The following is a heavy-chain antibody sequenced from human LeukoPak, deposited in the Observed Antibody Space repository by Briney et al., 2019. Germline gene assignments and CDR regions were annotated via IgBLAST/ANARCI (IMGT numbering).Heavy chain of an antibody. J-gene: IGHJ6*02. Sequence: GGSLRLSCVASGFTFSSYDMHWVRQAPGKGLEWVAVTSYDGSIKSYADSVKGRFTISRDNSKNTLYLQMNSLRAEDTAVYYCAKSLIPYYYYYGMDVWGQGTTVTVSS. CDR3: AKSLIPYYYYYGMDV. CDR1: GFTFSSYD. V-gene: IGHV3-30*18. CDR2: TSYDGSIK.